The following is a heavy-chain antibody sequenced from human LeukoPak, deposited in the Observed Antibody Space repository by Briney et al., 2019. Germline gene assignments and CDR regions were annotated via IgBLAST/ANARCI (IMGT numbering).Heavy chain of an antibody. CDR2: IYYSGST. J-gene: IGHJ4*02. V-gene: IGHV4-59*01. Sequence: PSETLSLTCTVSGGSINSYYWSWIRQPPGKGLEWIGYIYYSGSTNYNPSLKSRVTISVDTSKNQFSLRLSSVTAADTAVYYCARVTGYMTEDYFDYWGQGTLVTVSS. CDR1: GGSINSYY. CDR3: ARVTGYMTEDYFDY. D-gene: IGHD6-13*01.